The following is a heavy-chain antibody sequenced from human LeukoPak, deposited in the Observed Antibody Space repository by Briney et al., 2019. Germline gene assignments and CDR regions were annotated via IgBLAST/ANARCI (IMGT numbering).Heavy chain of an antibody. CDR3: ARHRSSSWYFPNWFDP. Sequence: PSETLSLTCTVSGGSISSSSYYWGWIRQPPGKGLEWIGSIYYSGSTYYNPSLKSQVTISVDTSKDQFSLKLSSVTAADTAVYYCARHRSSSWYFPNWFDPWGQGTLVTVSS. CDR1: GGSISSSSYY. V-gene: IGHV4-39*01. D-gene: IGHD6-13*01. J-gene: IGHJ5*02. CDR2: IYYSGST.